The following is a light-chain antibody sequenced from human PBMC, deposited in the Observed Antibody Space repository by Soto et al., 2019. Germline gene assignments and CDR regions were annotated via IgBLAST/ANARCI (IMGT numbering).Light chain of an antibody. CDR1: QTINGNY. CDR3: QQYNSAELP. J-gene: IGKJ1*01. CDR2: APS. V-gene: IGKV3-20*01. Sequence: EIVLTQSPGILSLSPGERATLSCRASQTINGNYLAWYQQKPGQAPRRLMYAPSRRATGVPDKFSGSGSGIDLALTISRVGPEDFSVYYCQQYNSAELPFGQGTKVEI.